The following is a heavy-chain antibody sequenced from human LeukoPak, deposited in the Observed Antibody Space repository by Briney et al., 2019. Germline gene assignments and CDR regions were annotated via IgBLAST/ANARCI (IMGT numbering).Heavy chain of an antibody. CDR3: ARDSAVAGFYLFDY. D-gene: IGHD6-19*01. CDR1: GYTFTSYG. Sequence: ASVRVSCKASGYTFTSYGISWVRQAPGQGLERMGWISAYNGNTNYAQKLQGRVTMTTDTSTSTAYMELRSLRSDDTAVYYCARDSAVAGFYLFDYWGQGTLVTVSS. V-gene: IGHV1-18*01. J-gene: IGHJ4*02. CDR2: ISAYNGNT.